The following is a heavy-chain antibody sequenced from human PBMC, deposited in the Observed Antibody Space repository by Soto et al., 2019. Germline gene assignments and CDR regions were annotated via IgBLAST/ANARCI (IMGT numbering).Heavy chain of an antibody. CDR3: AAILGYCSGGSCHHKNWFEP. D-gene: IGHD2-15*01. V-gene: IGHV1-69*01. CDR2: IIPIFSTT. Sequence: QVQLVQSGAEVRKPGSSVKVSCKASGGTLTTYSINWVRQAPGQGLEWMGGIIPIFSTTIYAQKFKGTVTFTADESTSTAYMELSSLSSEDTAVYFCAAILGYCSGGSCHHKNWFEPWGQGTLVTVSS. J-gene: IGHJ5*02. CDR1: GGTLTTYS.